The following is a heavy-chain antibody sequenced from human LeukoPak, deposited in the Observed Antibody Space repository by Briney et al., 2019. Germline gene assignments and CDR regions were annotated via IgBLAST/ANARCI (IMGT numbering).Heavy chain of an antibody. CDR2: IYSGGST. Sequence: GGSLRLSCVASGFSVSSDYMTWVRQAPGKGLECVSVIYSGGSTYYADSVKGRFTISRDSSKNTLYLQMNSLRAGDAAVYYCAKAPVTTCSGAYCYPFDYWSQGTLVTVSS. D-gene: IGHD2-15*01. V-gene: IGHV3-53*01. CDR1: GFSVSSDY. J-gene: IGHJ4*02. CDR3: AKAPVTTCSGAYCYPFDY.